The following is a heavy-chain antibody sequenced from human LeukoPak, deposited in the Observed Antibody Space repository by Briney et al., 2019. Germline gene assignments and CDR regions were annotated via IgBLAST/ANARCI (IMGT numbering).Heavy chain of an antibody. CDR1: GGSISSSSYY. V-gene: IGHV4-39*07. CDR3: ARHDYGDYGAFDI. J-gene: IGHJ3*02. CDR2: IYYSGST. Sequence: SETLSLTCTVSGGSISSSSYYWGWIRQPPGKGLEWIGSIYYSGSTYYNPSLKSRVTISVDTSKNQFSLKLSSVTAADTAVYHCARHDYGDYGAFDIWGQGTMVTVSS. D-gene: IGHD4-17*01.